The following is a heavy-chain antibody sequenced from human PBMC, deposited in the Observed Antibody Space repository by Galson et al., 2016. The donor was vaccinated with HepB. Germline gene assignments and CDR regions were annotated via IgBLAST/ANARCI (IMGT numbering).Heavy chain of an antibody. Sequence: SLRLSCAASGIIFRSYGMHWVRQAPGKGLEWVAVISFDSSNKFYANSVKGRFAVPRDNSKNTVHLQMGSLRAEDTAVYYCASPPLAGCTTTSCYLGTPNGVDVWGKGTTVIVSS. CDR3: ASPPLAGCTTTSCYLGTPNGVDV. J-gene: IGHJ6*04. V-gene: IGHV3-30*03. CDR1: GIIFRSYG. CDR2: ISFDSSNK. D-gene: IGHD2-2*01.